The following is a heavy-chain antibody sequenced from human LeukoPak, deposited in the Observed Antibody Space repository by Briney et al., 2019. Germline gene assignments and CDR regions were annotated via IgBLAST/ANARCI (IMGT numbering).Heavy chain of an antibody. CDR1: GFTFSSYW. J-gene: IGHJ4*02. CDR3: ARGYHYYGSGGLTYYFDY. Sequence: AGGSLGLSCAASGFTFSSYWMSWVRQAPGKGLEWVANIKQDGSEKYYVDSVKGRFTISRDNAKNSLYLQMNSLRAEDTAVYYCARGYHYYGSGGLTYYFDYWGQGTLVTVSS. D-gene: IGHD3-10*01. V-gene: IGHV3-7*01. CDR2: IKQDGSEK.